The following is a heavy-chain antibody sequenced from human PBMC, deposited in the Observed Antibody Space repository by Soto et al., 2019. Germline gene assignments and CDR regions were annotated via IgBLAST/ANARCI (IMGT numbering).Heavy chain of an antibody. Sequence: QITLKESGPTLVKPTQTLTLTCTFSGFSLTTSGVGVTWIRQPPGKALEGLGLIYWNGIERYSPSLKSRLRLTKDTSKDQVVLTMTDVGPVETATYYCAHTRVPATLDYWGPGTRVTVSS. CDR3: AHTRVPATLDY. CDR2: IYWNGIE. D-gene: IGHD2-2*01. V-gene: IGHV2-5*01. CDR1: GFSLTTSGVG. J-gene: IGHJ4*02.